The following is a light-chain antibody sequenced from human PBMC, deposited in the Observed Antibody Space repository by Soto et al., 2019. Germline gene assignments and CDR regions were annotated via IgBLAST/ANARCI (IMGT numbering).Light chain of an antibody. Sequence: EIVVTQSPATLSVSPGERVTLSCRASQSVSSSLAWYQQRPGQAPRLLIYDTSTRAPGIAARFSGSGSGADFTLTISSLEPEDFAVYYCQQRSNWPPTFGQGTKV. V-gene: IGKV3-11*01. J-gene: IGKJ1*01. CDR1: QSVSSS. CDR2: DTS. CDR3: QQRSNWPPT.